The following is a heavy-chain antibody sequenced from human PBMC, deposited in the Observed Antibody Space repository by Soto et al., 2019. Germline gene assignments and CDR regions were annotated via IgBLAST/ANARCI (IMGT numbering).Heavy chain of an antibody. CDR3: ARVSYDYIWGSSMNYYFDY. CDR2: IYSGGST. V-gene: IGHV3-66*01. Sequence: GESLKISCAASGFTVSSNYMSWVRQAPGKGLEWVSVIYSGGSTYYADSVKGRFTISRDNSKNTLYLQMNSLRAEDTAVYYCARVSYDYIWGSSMNYYFDYWGQGTLVTVSS. CDR1: GFTVSSNY. D-gene: IGHD3-16*01. J-gene: IGHJ4*02.